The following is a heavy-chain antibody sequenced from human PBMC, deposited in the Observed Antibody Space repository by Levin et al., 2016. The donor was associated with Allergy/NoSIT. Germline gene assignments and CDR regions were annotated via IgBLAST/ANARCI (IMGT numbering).Heavy chain of an antibody. CDR1: GFSLSTTGLG. CDR3: AHRRPRGYDILTPFDY. V-gene: IGHV2-5*01. D-gene: IGHD3-9*01. J-gene: IGHJ4*02. CDR2: IYWNDDR. Sequence: SGPTLVKPTQTLTLTCTFSGFSLSTTGLGVAWIRQPPGKAPEWLALIYWNDDRRYNPFLKSRLTITKDTSKNQVVLTMTNMDPVDTATYYCAHRRPRGYDILTPFDYWGQGILVTVSS.